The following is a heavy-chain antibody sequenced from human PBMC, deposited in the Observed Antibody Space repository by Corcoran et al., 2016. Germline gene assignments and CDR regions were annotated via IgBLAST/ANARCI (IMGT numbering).Heavy chain of an antibody. CDR3: ARGGMGEGY. J-gene: IGHJ4*02. CDR1: GGSISSHY. CDR2: MYNGGST. V-gene: IGHV4-59*11. D-gene: IGHD3-16*01. Sequence: QVQLQESGPGLVKPSDTLSLTCTVSGGSISSHYWSWIRQPPGKGLEWIGYMYNGGSTNYNPSLKSRVTISAVTTKNQFSLKLTSLTAADPAVYYCARGGMGEGYWGQGSLVNVSS.